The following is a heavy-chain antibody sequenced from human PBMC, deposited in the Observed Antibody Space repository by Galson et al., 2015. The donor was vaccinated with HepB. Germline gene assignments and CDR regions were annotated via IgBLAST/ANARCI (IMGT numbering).Heavy chain of an antibody. CDR3: ARDYYGSGSWFDP. D-gene: IGHD3-10*01. CDR2: IYYSGST. J-gene: IGHJ5*02. CDR1: GGSISSYY. V-gene: IGHV4-59*01. Sequence: ETLSLTCTVSGGSISSYYWSWIRQPPGKGLEWIGYIYYSGSTNYNPSLKSRVTISVDTSKNQFSLKLSSVTAADTAVYYCARDYYGSGSWFDPWGQGTLVTVSS.